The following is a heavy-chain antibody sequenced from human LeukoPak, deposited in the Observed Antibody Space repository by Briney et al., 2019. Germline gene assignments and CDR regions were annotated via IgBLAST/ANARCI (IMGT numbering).Heavy chain of an antibody. CDR1: GFTFSSYA. D-gene: IGHD3-22*01. Sequence: PGGSLRLSCAASGFTFSSYAMSWVRQAPGKGLEWVSAISGSGGSTYYADSVKGRFTISRDNSKNTLYLQMNSLRAEDTAVYYCAREGYDSSGYYYSYWGQGTLVTVSS. V-gene: IGHV3-23*01. CDR2: ISGSGGST. CDR3: AREGYDSSGYYYSY. J-gene: IGHJ4*02.